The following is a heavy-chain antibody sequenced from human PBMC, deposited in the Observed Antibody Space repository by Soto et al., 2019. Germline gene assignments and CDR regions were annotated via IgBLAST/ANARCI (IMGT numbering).Heavy chain of an antibody. D-gene: IGHD4-17*01. CDR3: AHRGRWPRGGAYDI. Sequence: QITLKESGPTLVKPTQTLTLTCTFSGFSLSSSDVGVGWIRQAPGEALEWLALIYGDDDQRYSPSLRSRLIVTKDTSKNQVVLTMTYVDPVDTATYYCAHRGRWPRGGAYDIWGQGTMVTVPS. CDR1: GFSLSSSDVG. CDR2: IYGDDDQ. J-gene: IGHJ3*02. V-gene: IGHV2-5*02.